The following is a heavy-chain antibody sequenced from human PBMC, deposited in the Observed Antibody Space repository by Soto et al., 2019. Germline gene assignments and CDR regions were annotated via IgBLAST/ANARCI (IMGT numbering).Heavy chain of an antibody. J-gene: IGHJ5*02. CDR3: ARDGVSSWLSKRNWFDP. V-gene: IGHV3-11*01. CDR2: ISSSGSTI. CDR1: GFTFSDYY. Sequence: PWGSLRLSCAASGFTFSDYYMSWIRQAPGKGLEWVSYISSSGSTIYYADSVKGRFTISRDNAKNSLYLQMNSLRAEDTAVYYCARDGVSSWLSKRNWFDPWGQGTLVTVSS. D-gene: IGHD3-9*01.